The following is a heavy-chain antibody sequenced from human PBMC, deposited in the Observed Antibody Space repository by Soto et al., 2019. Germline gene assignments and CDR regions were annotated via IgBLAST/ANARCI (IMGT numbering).Heavy chain of an antibody. CDR2: FIPSFGTA. CDR1: GDAFTKLG. Sequence: SVKVSCKASGDAFTKLGFTWVRQAPGQGLEWVGQFIPSFGTAKYAPGFQGRVTIGADESTSIAFIELTSLRNEDTAMYYCAAGYSGRYSRLDFWGQGTPVTVSS. D-gene: IGHD1-26*01. V-gene: IGHV1-69*13. CDR3: AAGYSGRYSRLDF. J-gene: IGHJ4*02.